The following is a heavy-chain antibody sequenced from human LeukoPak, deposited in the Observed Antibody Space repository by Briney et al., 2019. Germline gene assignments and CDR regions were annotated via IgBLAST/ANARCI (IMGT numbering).Heavy chain of an antibody. D-gene: IGHD4-17*01. Sequence: GGSLRLSCAASGFTFSSYSMNWVRRAPGKGLEWVSSISSSSSYIYYADSVKGRFTISRDNAKNSLYLQMNSLRAEDTAVYYCARVDYGDDYFDYWGQGTLVTVSS. CDR1: GFTFSSYS. J-gene: IGHJ4*02. V-gene: IGHV3-21*01. CDR2: ISSSSSYI. CDR3: ARVDYGDDYFDY.